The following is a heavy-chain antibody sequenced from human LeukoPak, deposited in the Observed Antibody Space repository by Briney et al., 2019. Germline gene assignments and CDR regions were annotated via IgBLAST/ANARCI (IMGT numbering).Heavy chain of an antibody. CDR2: IYSGGST. J-gene: IGHJ4*02. Sequence: GGTVRLSCAASGFTFSSYSMSWVRQAPGKGLEWVSVIYSGGSTYYTDSVKGRFTISRDNSKNTLYLQMNSLRAEDTAVYYCARSRGGYSFTYFFDCWGQGTLVTVSS. D-gene: IGHD5-18*01. V-gene: IGHV3-53*01. CDR1: GFTFSSYS. CDR3: ARSRGGYSFTYFFDC.